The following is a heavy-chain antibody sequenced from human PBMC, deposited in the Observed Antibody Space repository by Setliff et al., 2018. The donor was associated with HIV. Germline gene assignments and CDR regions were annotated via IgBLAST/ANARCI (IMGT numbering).Heavy chain of an antibody. CDR1: GFTFSTSG. CDR2: ISSRGGSV. CDR3: ARDGTTFLAAMDV. Sequence: GSLRLSCAASGFTFSTSGMNWVRQAPGKGLEWVSSISSRGGSVYYADSVRGRFTISRDNARNSLYLQMNSLRAGDTAVYYCARDGTTFLAAMDVWGKGTTVTVSS. V-gene: IGHV3-21*01. J-gene: IGHJ6*03. D-gene: IGHD3-3*02.